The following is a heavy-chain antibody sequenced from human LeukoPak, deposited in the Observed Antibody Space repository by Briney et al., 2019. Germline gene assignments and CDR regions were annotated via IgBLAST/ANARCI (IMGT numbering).Heavy chain of an antibody. J-gene: IGHJ4*02. Sequence: GGSLRLSCAASGLTVSSNYMSWVRQAPGKGLEWVSVIYSGGSTYYADSVKGRFTISRDNSKNMLYLQMNSLRAEDTAVYYCAKQATMIVVVTDYWGQGTLVTVSS. CDR1: GLTVSSNY. V-gene: IGHV3-66*04. CDR2: IYSGGST. D-gene: IGHD3-22*01. CDR3: AKQATMIVVVTDY.